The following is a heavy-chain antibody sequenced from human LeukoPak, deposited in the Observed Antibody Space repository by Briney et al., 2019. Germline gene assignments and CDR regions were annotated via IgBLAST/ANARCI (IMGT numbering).Heavy chain of an antibody. D-gene: IGHD6-13*01. V-gene: IGHV1-2*06. CDR2: INPNSGGT. Sequence: GASVKVSCKASGGTFSSYAISWVRQAPGQGLEWMGRINPNSGGTNYAQKFQGRVTMTRDTSISTAYMELSRLRSDDTAVYYCARDREQQLEPGWFDPWGQGTLVTVSS. CDR3: ARDREQQLEPGWFDP. CDR1: GGTFSSYA. J-gene: IGHJ5*02.